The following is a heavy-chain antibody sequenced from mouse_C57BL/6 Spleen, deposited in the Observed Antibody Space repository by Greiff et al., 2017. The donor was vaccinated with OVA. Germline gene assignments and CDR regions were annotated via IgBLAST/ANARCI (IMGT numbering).Heavy chain of an antibody. CDR2: ISDGGSYT. CDR1: GFTFSSYA. Sequence: DVHLVESGGGLVKPGGSLKLSCAASGFTFSSYAMSWVRQTPEKRLEWVATISDGGSYTYYPDNVKGRFTISRDNAKNNLYLQMSHLKSEDTAMYYCARDRNSGYFDVWGTGTTVTVSS. D-gene: IGHD3-1*01. CDR3: ARDRNSGYFDV. V-gene: IGHV5-4*01. J-gene: IGHJ1*03.